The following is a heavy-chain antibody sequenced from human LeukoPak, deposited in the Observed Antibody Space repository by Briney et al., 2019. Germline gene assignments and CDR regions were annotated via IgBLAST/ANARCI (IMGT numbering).Heavy chain of an antibody. CDR1: GFTFSNYG. CDR3: ARSYYDGRGSDY. J-gene: IGHJ4*02. D-gene: IGHD3-22*01. V-gene: IGHV3-30*02. CDR2: IRYDGSNE. Sequence: GGSLRLSCAASGFTFSNYGMHWVRQAPGKGLEWVSFIRYDGSNEYYADSVKGRFTISRDNSKNTLHLQMNSPRAEDTAVYYCARSYYDGRGSDYWGQGTLVTVSS.